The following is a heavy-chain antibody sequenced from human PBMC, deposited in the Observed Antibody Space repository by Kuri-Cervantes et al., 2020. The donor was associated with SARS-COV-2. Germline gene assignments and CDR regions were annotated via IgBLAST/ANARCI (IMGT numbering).Heavy chain of an antibody. D-gene: IGHD5-24*01. CDR3: ASVSTMGVSLD. CDR2: IWYDGENE. CDR1: GFTFSNYV. J-gene: IGHJ4*02. Sequence: GESLKISCVASGFTFSNYVIHWVRQAPGKGLEWVAVIWYDGENEYYAGSVKGRFTISRDNSKNTLYLQMNSLRVEDTAVYYCASVSTMGVSLDWGQGTLVTVSS. V-gene: IGHV3-33*08.